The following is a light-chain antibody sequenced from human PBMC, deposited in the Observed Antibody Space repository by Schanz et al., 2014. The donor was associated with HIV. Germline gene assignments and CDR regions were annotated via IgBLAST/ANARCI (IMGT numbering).Light chain of an antibody. CDR1: QSVSSN. Sequence: EIVMTQSPATLSVSPGERATLSCRASQSVSSNLAWYQQKPGQAPRLLISDTSNRATGIPARFSGSGSGTDFTLIISSLEPEDSALYYCQQRDNWPLTFGGGTKVEI. J-gene: IGKJ4*01. CDR2: DTS. CDR3: QQRDNWPLT. V-gene: IGKV3-11*01.